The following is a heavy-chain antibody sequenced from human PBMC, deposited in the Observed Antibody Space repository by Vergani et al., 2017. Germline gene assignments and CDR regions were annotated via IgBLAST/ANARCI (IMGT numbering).Heavy chain of an antibody. V-gene: IGHV4-61*02. D-gene: IGHD5-24*01. Sequence: QVQLQESGPGLLKPSQTLSLTCTVSGASVSRGTYYWTWIRQPAGKKLEWIVRMYTSGHTIYNPSLESRVTMSVDTSKNQFSLQLSSVTAADTAVYYCARQFRGLVDYWGQGTLVTVSS. J-gene: IGHJ4*02. CDR1: GASVSRGTYY. CDR2: MYTSGHT. CDR3: ARQFRGLVDY.